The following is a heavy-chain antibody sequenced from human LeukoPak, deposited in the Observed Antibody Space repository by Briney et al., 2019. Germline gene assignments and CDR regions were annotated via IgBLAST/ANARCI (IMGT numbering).Heavy chain of an antibody. V-gene: IGHV4-59*12. J-gene: IGHJ4*02. CDR1: GGSISSYY. CDR3: ARGRHYDEWVVAATAIDY. Sequence: SETLSLTCTVSGGSISSYYWSWIRQPPGKGLEWIGSIYYSGSTYYNPSLKSRVTISVDTSKNQFSLKLSSVTAADTAVYYCARGRHYDEWVVAATAIDYWGQGTLVTVSS. D-gene: IGHD2-15*01. CDR2: IYYSGST.